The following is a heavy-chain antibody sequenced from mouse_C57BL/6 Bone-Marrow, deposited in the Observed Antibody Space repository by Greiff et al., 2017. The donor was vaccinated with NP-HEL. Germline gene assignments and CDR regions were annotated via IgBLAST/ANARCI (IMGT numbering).Heavy chain of an antibody. CDR2: IYPGDGDT. J-gene: IGHJ4*01. Sequence: QVQLKESGAELVKPGASVKISCKASGYAFSSYWMNWVKQRPGKGLEWIGQIYPGDGDTNYNGKFKGKATLTADKSSSTAYMQLSSLTSEDSAVYFCARDGYDNYAMDYWGQGTSVTVSS. CDR3: ARDGYDNYAMDY. D-gene: IGHD2-2*01. CDR1: GYAFSSYW. V-gene: IGHV1-80*01.